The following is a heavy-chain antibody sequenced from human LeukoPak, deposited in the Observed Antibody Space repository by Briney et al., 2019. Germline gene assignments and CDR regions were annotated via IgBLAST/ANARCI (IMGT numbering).Heavy chain of an antibody. CDR1: GYSLSSGFF. V-gene: IGHV4-38-2*02. CDR3: ARAQDFSDSSGPNYLDF. Sequence: SETLSLTCTVSGYSLSSGFFCVWVRQSPGKGLEWIGSFSHRGGSYHNPSLKSRVTISVDTSKNQFSLKLLSVTAADTAVYYCARAQDFSDSSGPNYLDFWGQGILVTVSS. D-gene: IGHD3-22*01. J-gene: IGHJ4*02. CDR2: FSHRGGS.